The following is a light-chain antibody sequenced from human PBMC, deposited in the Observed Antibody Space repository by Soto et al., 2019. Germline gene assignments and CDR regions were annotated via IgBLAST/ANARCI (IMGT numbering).Light chain of an antibody. CDR2: NNI. V-gene: IGLV1-44*01. J-gene: IGLJ7*01. CDR1: NSNIGSNT. Sequence: QPVLTQPPSASGTPGQTVTISCSGSNSNIGSNTVSWFQQLPGRAPKLLLYNNIYRPPGVPDRFSGSKSGTSVSLAISGLQSEDEADYYCAAWDDSLDGHVVFGGGTQLTVL. CDR3: AAWDDSLDGHVV.